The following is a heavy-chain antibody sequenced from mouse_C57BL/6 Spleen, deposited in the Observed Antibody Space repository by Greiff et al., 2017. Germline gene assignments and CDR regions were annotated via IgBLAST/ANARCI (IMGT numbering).Heavy chain of an antibody. CDR2: INPNNGGT. D-gene: IGHD1-2*01. CDR1: GYTFTDYY. V-gene: IGHV1-26*01. Sequence: VQLQQSGPELVKPGASVKISCKASGYTFTDYYMNWVKQSHGKSLEWIGDINPNNGGTSYNQKFKGKAILTADKSSSTAYMELRSLTSEDSAVYYCTRSRHYYAMDYWGQGTSVTVSS. J-gene: IGHJ4*01. CDR3: TRSRHYYAMDY.